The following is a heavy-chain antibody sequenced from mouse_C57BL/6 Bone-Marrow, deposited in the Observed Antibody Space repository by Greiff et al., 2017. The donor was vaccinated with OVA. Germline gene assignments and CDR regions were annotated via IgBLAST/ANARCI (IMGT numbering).Heavy chain of an antibody. CDR1: GYSITSGYY. J-gene: IGHJ2*01. CDR2: ISYDGSN. V-gene: IGHV3-6*01. D-gene: IGHD2-1*01. CDR3: ARDDYYVFDY. Sequence: EVQVVESGPGLVKPSQSLSLTCSVTGYSITSGYYWNWIRQFPGNKLEWMGYISYDGSNNYNPPLKNRISITRDTSKNQFFLTLNSVTTEDTATYYCARDDYYVFDYWGQGTTLTVSS.